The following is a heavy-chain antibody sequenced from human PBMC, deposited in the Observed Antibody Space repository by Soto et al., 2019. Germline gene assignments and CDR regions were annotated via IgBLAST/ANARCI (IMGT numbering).Heavy chain of an antibody. CDR3: AKDGYCSSTSCYPRNNNRPTVTY. Sequence: GGSLRLSCAASGFTFSSYAMSWVRQAPGKGLEWVSAISGSGGSTYYADSVKGRFTISRDNSKNTLYLQMNSLRAEDTAVYYCAKDGYCSSTSCYPRNNNRPTVTYWGQGTLVTVSS. D-gene: IGHD2-2*03. J-gene: IGHJ4*02. CDR1: GFTFSSYA. V-gene: IGHV3-23*01. CDR2: ISGSGGST.